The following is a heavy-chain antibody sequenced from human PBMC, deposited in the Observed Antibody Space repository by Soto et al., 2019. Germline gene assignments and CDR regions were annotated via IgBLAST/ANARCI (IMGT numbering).Heavy chain of an antibody. Sequence: EVQLVESGGGLVQPGGSLRLSCAASGFSFSNYWIHWVRQAPGKGLVWVSRIKTDGSSTDYGASVKGRFTISSDNAKNTLYLQMNSLTVEDAAVYYCAKREGNTYGLFHWGQGTLVTVSS. CDR2: IKTDGSST. D-gene: IGHD5-18*01. CDR1: GFSFSNYW. CDR3: AKREGNTYGLFH. V-gene: IGHV3-74*01. J-gene: IGHJ4*02.